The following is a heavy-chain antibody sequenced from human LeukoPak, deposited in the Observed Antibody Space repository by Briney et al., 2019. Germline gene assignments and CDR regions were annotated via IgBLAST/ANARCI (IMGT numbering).Heavy chain of an antibody. CDR1: ESTFNRYW. Sequence: PGGSLRLSCAASESTFNRYWMSWVRQAPGKGLQWVANIKQDGSEAHYVDSVKGRFTISRDNAKNSLSLQMNSLNVDDTGVYFCTRDALFGSGRTHLDFWSQGTLVSVSS. CDR2: IKQDGSEA. V-gene: IGHV3-7*04. J-gene: IGHJ4*02. D-gene: IGHD3-10*01. CDR3: TRDALFGSGRTHLDF.